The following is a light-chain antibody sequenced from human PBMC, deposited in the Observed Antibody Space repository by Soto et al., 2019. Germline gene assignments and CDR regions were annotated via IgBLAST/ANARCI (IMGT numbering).Light chain of an antibody. J-gene: IGKJ1*01. CDR2: DAS. CDR3: QQYGSSPPIT. Sequence: DILFTQSPGTLSLSPGERATLSCRASQSLNSSYLAWYQQKPGQAPRLIIYDASSRATGIPDRFSGSGSGTDFTLTISRLEPEDSAVYYCQQYGSSPPITFGQGTKVDIK. CDR1: QSLNSSY. V-gene: IGKV3-20*01.